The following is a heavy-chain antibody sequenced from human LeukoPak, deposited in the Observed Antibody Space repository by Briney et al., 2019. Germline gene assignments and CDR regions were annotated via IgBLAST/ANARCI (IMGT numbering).Heavy chain of an antibody. Sequence: SETLSLTCTVSGGSISSGDYYWSWIRQPPGKGLEWIGYIYYSGSTYYNPSLKSRVTISVDRSKNQFSLKLSSVTAADTAVYYCARGPVVVAAHLDYWGQGTLVTVSS. D-gene: IGHD2-15*01. CDR3: ARGPVVVAAHLDY. CDR2: IYYSGST. J-gene: IGHJ4*02. V-gene: IGHV4-30-4*01. CDR1: GGSISSGDYY.